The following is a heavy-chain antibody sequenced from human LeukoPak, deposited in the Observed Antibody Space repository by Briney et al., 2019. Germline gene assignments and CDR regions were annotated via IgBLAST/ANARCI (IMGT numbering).Heavy chain of an antibody. CDR1: GGSFSGYY. CDR2: INHSGST. Sequence: PSETLSLTCAVYGGSFSGYYWSWIRQPPGKGLEWIGEINHSGSTNYNPSLKSRVTISVDTSKNQFSLKLSSVTAADTAVYYCARSSGQGGYYFDYWGQGTLVTVSS. D-gene: IGHD3-22*01. V-gene: IGHV4-34*01. CDR3: ARSSGQGGYYFDY. J-gene: IGHJ4*02.